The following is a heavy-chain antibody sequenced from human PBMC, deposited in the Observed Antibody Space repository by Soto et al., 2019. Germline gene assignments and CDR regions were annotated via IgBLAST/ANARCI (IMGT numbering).Heavy chain of an antibody. D-gene: IGHD3-10*02. J-gene: IGHJ5*02. CDR3: AKDQLYIRGVIHNWFDP. CDR2: IFHNGNT. V-gene: IGHV4-4*02. Sequence: SETLSLTCAVSGGSIISTNWWCWVRQPPGKGLEWIGQIFHNGNTNYNPSLKSRLTISVDKSKNQFSLKLSSVTAADTAVYYCAKDQLYIRGVIHNWFDPWGQGTLVTVS. CDR1: GGSIISTNW.